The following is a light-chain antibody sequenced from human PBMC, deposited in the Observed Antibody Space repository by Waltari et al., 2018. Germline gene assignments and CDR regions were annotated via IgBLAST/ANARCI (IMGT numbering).Light chain of an antibody. V-gene: IGLV4-69*01. CDR3: QTWGDGTVV. J-gene: IGLJ2*01. Sequence: QLVLTQSPSASASLGASVKLTCTLSSGHSSYAIAWHQQQPEKGPRYLMKLNSDGSHNKGDGIPDRFSGSSSGAERYLTISSLQSEDDADYYCQTWGDGTVVFGGGTKLTVL. CDR2: LNSDGSH. CDR1: SGHSSYA.